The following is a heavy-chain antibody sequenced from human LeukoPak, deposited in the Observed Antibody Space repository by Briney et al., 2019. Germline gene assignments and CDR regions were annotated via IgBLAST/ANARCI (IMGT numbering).Heavy chain of an antibody. CDR2: IYYSGST. CDR3: ARGTQYYDILTGYYNVGTFDY. J-gene: IGHJ4*02. V-gene: IGHV4-59*08. Sequence: SETLSLTCAVYGGSFSGYYWSWIRQPPGKGLEWIGYIYYSGSTNYNPSLKSRVTISVDTSKNQFSLKLSSVTAADTAVYYCARGTQYYDILTGYYNVGTFDYWGQGTLVTVSS. D-gene: IGHD3-9*01. CDR1: GGSFSGYY.